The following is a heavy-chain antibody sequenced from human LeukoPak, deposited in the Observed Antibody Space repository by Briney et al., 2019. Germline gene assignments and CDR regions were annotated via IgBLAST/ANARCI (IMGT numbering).Heavy chain of an antibody. CDR2: ISALNGDT. Sequence: GASVKVSCRASGYSLTTYGLTWVRQAPGQGLEWMGWISALNGDTNYAQKLQDRVTLTTDTSTNTAYMELRSLRSDDTAMYYCTRGSTINVEYFDYWGQGTLVTVSS. J-gene: IGHJ4*02. CDR3: TRGSTINVEYFDY. V-gene: IGHV1-18*01. CDR1: GYSLTTYG. D-gene: IGHD1/OR15-1a*01.